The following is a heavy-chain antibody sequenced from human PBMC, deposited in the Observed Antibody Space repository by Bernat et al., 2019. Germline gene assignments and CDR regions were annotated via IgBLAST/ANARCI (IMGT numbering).Heavy chain of an antibody. J-gene: IGHJ2*01. CDR2: ISAGNGKT. CDR1: GYTFTNYA. V-gene: IGHV1-3*01. Sequence: QVQLVQSGTEVKKPGASVKVSCKASGYTFTNYAMHWVRQAPGQGLEWMGWISAGNGKTKYSQKFQGRVTITRDTSASTAYMELSSLRSEDTAVYYCARDLVVAATDTYWYFDLRGRGTLVTVSS. D-gene: IGHD2-15*01. CDR3: ARDLVVAATDTYWYFDL.